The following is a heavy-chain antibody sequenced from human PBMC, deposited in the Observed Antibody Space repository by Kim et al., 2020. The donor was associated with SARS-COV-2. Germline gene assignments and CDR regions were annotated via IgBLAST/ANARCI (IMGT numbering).Heavy chain of an antibody. V-gene: IGHV3-30*18. J-gene: IGHJ6*02. CDR1: GFTFSSYG. Sequence: GGSLRLSCAASGFTFSSYGMHWVRQAPGKGLEWVAVISYDGSNKNYAESVKGRFTISRDKSKNTLYLQMNRLRAEDTAVYYCAKESGSGTYYGWTYYYYGMDVWGQGTTVTVSS. CDR3: AKESGSGTYYGWTYYYYGMDV. D-gene: IGHD3-10*01. CDR2: ISYDGSNK.